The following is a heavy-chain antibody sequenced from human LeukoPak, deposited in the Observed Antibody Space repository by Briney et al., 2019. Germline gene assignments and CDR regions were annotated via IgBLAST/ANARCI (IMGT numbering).Heavy chain of an antibody. J-gene: IGHJ4*02. CDR2: ISGSGGST. CDR3: AKVTLHYDSSGYIDY. V-gene: IGHV3-23*01. CDR1: GFTFSSNA. Sequence: GGSLRLSCAASGFTFSSNAMSWVRQAPGKGLEWVSAISGSGGSTYYADSVKGRFTISRDNSKNTLYLQMNSLRAEDTAVYYCAKVTLHYDSSGYIDYWGQGTLVTVSS. D-gene: IGHD3-22*01.